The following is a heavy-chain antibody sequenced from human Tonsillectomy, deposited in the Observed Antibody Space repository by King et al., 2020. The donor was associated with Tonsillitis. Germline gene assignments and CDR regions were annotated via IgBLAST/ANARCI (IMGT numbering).Heavy chain of an antibody. CDR3: AGAQAMDV. Sequence: QLQESGPGLVKPSETLSLTCTVSGGSISSYYWSWIRQPPGKGLEWIGYISYTGSTNYNPSLKSRVTISVDTSKNHHSLKLSSVTAADTAVYYCAGAQAMDVWGKGTTVTVSS. CDR2: ISYTGST. J-gene: IGHJ6*04. V-gene: IGHV4-59*01. CDR1: GGSISSYY.